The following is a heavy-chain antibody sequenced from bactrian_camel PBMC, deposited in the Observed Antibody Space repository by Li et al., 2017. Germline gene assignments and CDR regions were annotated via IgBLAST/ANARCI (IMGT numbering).Heavy chain of an antibody. CDR2: IDSDGST. V-gene: IGHV3S53*01. CDR1: RNMNV. CDR3: AADRLVCLSTDTRAEWHY. J-gene: IGHJ4*01. D-gene: IGHD5*01. Sequence: HVQLVESGGGSVQAGGSLTLSCNYTRNMNVMAWFRQAPGKEREGVAAIDSDGSTSYADSVKGRFTISKDNAKNTLYLQMTSLKPEDTGMYYCAADRLVCLSTDTRAEWHYWSQGNQVTVS.